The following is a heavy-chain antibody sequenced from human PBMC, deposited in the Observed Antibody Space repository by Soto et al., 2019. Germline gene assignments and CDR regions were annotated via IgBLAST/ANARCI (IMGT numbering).Heavy chain of an antibody. V-gene: IGHV4-30-4*01. D-gene: IGHD3-3*01. J-gene: IGHJ3*02. CDR2: IYYSGST. CDR1: GGSISSGDYY. Sequence: QVQLQESSPGLVKPSQTLSLTCTVSGGSISSGDYYWSWIRQPPGKGLEWIGYIYYSGSTYYNPSLKSRVTISVDTSKNQFSLKLSSVTAADTAVYYCARVPITIFGVANHAFDIWGQGTMVTVSS. CDR3: ARVPITIFGVANHAFDI.